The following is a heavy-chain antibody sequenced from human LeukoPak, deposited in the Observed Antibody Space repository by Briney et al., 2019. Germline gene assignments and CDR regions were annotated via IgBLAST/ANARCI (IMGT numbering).Heavy chain of an antibody. D-gene: IGHD3-22*01. J-gene: IGHJ3*02. CDR2: ISSNGGST. Sequence: GGPLRLPCAASGFTFSSYVTHGARQPPGKGLEYVSPISSNGGSTYYANSVKGRFTISRDNSKNTLYLQMGSLRAEDMAVYYCAATDSSGYYLAFDIWGQGTMVTVSS. CDR1: GFTFSSYV. V-gene: IGHV3-64*01. CDR3: AATDSSGYYLAFDI.